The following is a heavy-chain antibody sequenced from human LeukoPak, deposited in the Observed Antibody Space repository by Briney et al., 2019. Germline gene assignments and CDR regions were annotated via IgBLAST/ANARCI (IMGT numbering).Heavy chain of an antibody. CDR2: ISGSGGST. J-gene: IGHJ4*02. V-gene: IGHV3-23*01. CDR1: GFTFSSYA. D-gene: IGHD2-21*01. CDR3: AKFLPTHIVVANYYFDY. Sequence: GGSLRLSCAASGFTFSSYAMSWVRQAPGKGLEWVSAISGSGGSTYYADSVKGRFTISRDNSKNTLYLQMTSLRAEDTAVYYCAKFLPTHIVVANYYFDYWGQGTLVTVSS.